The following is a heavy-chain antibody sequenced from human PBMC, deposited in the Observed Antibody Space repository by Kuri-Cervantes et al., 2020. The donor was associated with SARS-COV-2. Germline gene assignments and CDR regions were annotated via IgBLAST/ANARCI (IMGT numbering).Heavy chain of an antibody. CDR2: NSSSSSYI. D-gene: IGHD7-27*01. CDR3: ARDLRLGKSLDY. J-gene: IGHJ4*02. V-gene: IGHV3-21*01. CDR1: GFTFSSYS. Sequence: GAFLKTCWASSGFTFSSYSMNWVRQAPGKGLEWVFTNSSSSSYIYYADSVRRGFTISRGNAKNSLYLQMSSLRAEETAVYYWARDLRLGKSLDYWGQGALVTVSS.